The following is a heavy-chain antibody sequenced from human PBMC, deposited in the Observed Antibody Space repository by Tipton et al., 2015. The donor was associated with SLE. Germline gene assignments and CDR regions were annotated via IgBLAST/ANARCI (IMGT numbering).Heavy chain of an antibody. CDR3: AGGLAVAGTRDY. CDR2: IYHRGST. D-gene: IGHD6-19*01. CDR1: GYSISSGYY. Sequence: TLSLTCDVSGYSISSGYYWGWIRQPPGKGLEWIGSIYHRGSTHYNPSLKSRVTLSLDTSKNQFSLKLTSVTAADTAVYYCAGGLAVAGTRDYWGQGTLVTVSS. J-gene: IGHJ4*02. V-gene: IGHV4-38-2*01.